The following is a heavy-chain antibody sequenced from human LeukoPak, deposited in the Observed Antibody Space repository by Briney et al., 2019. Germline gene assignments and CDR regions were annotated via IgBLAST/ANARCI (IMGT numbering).Heavy chain of an antibody. J-gene: IGHJ4*02. V-gene: IGHV4-59*01. Sequence: SETLSLTCTVSVGSIRSYYWSWIRQPPGKGLEWIGYIHYSGSSNYNPSLKSRVTISLDTPKNQFSLKLSSVTAADTAVYYCARGAAATYWGQGTLVTVSS. CDR2: IHYSGSS. CDR3: ARGAAATY. CDR1: VGSIRSYY. D-gene: IGHD6-13*01.